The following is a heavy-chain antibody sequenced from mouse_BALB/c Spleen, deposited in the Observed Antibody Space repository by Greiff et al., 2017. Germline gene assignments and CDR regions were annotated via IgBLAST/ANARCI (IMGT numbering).Heavy chain of an antibody. V-gene: IGHV1-7*01. Sequence: VQLQQSGAELVKPGASVKMSCKASGYTFTSYWMHWVKQRPGQGLEWIGYINPSTGYTEYNQKFKDRATLTADKSSSTAYMQLSSLTSEDSAVYYCARGAWFAYWGQGTLVTVSA. CDR1: GYTFTSYW. J-gene: IGHJ3*01. CDR3: ARGAWFAY. CDR2: INPSTGYT.